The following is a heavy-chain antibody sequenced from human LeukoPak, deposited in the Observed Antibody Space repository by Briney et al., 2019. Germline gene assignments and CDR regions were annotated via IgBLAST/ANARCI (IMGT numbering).Heavy chain of an antibody. CDR1: GGTFSSYA. CDR3: AGVTGSYYGMDV. D-gene: IGHD1-20*01. J-gene: IGHJ6*02. V-gene: IGHV1-69*04. Sequence: SVKVSCKASGGTFSSYAISWVRQAPGQGLEWMGRIIPIFGIANYAQKFQGRVTITADKSTGTAYMELSSLRSEDTAVYYCAGVTGSYYGMDVWGQGTTVTVSS. CDR2: IIPIFGIA.